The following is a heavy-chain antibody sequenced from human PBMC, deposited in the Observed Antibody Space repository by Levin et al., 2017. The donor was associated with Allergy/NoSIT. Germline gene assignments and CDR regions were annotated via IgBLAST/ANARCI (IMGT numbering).Heavy chain of an antibody. V-gene: IGHV3-21*01. Sequence: PGGSLRLSCAASGFTFSSYSMNWVRQAPGKGLEWVSSISSSSSYIYYADSVKGRFTISRDNAKNSLYLQMNSLRAEDTAVYYCARGLRSGTTPGGWGQGTLVTVSS. D-gene: IGHD1-1*01. CDR2: ISSSSSYI. CDR3: ARGLRSGTTPGG. CDR1: GFTFSSYS. J-gene: IGHJ4*02.